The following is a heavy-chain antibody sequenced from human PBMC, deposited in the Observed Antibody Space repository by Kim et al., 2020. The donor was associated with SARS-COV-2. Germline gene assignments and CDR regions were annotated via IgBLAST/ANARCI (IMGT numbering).Heavy chain of an antibody. CDR2: MYSKTGDT. CDR3: ARDLKSTANWEFDY. D-gene: IGHD1-1*01. Sequence: ASVKVSCKASGYSFSDNIIQWVRQAPGHGLEWLGWMYSKTGDTKYTQRFQDRVTLTRDMFTNTAYMELSGLRSDDTAIYYCARDLKSTANWEFDYWGQGTLITVSS. J-gene: IGHJ4*02. CDR1: GYSFSDNI. V-gene: IGHV1-2*02.